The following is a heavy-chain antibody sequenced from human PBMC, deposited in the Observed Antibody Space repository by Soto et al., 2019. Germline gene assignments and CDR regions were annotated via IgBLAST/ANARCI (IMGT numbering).Heavy chain of an antibody. V-gene: IGHV1-69*13. CDR2: IIPLFGTI. CDR1: GGTFSSYS. J-gene: IGHJ4*02. Sequence: GASVKVSCKAPGGTFSSYSISWVRQAPGQGLEWMGGIIPLFGTINYAQNFQGRVTITADESTSTTYMELNSLRSEDTAVYYCARGRYDFWSGYRPTTYYFDSWGQGTLVTVSS. D-gene: IGHD3-3*01. CDR3: ARGRYDFWSGYRPTTYYFDS.